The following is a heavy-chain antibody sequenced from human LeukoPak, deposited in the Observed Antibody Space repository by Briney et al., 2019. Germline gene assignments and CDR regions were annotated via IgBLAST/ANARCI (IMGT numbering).Heavy chain of an antibody. V-gene: IGHV3-64*02. CDR1: GFTFITYA. J-gene: IGHJ4*02. Sequence: GGSLRHSCAASGFTFITYAFHWVRQAPGKGLEYVSAISNNGEDTYYADSVKGRFTISRDNSKNTLYLQMGSLRAEDMAVYYCVRGGGVVAGTYDYWGQGTLVTVSS. CDR3: VRGGGVVAGTYDY. CDR2: ISNNGEDT. D-gene: IGHD6-19*01.